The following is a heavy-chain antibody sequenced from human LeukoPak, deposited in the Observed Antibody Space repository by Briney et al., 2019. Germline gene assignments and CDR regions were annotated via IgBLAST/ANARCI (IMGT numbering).Heavy chain of an antibody. CDR3: VRGTGSGWYEYFQH. D-gene: IGHD6-19*01. CDR2: ISSSSSTI. CDR1: GFTFSSYS. J-gene: IGHJ1*01. V-gene: IGHV3-48*01. Sequence: GGSLRLSCAASGFTFSSYSMNWVRQAPGKGLEWVSYISSSSSTIYYADSVKGRFTISRDNAKNSLYLQMNSLRAEDTAVYYCVRGTGSGWYEYFQHWGQGTLVTVSS.